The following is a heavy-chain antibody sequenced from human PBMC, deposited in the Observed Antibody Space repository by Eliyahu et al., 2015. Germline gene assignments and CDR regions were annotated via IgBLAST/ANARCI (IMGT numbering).Heavy chain of an antibody. Sequence: QVQLVQSGAEVKKPGASVXVSCKASGYTFXSYXINWVRQAXGQGLEWMGWMNPNSGNTGYAQKFQGRVTMTRNTSISTAYMELSSLRSEDTAVYYCARGRRRSGYYYFDYWGQGTLVTVSS. CDR3: ARGRRRSGYYYFDY. D-gene: IGHD3-3*01. V-gene: IGHV1-8*01. CDR2: MNPNSGNT. J-gene: IGHJ4*02. CDR1: GYTFXSYX.